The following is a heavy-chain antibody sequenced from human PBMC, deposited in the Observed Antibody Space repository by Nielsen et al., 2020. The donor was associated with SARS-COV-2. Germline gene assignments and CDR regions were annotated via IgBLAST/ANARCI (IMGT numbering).Heavy chain of an antibody. J-gene: IGHJ4*02. Sequence: GESLKISCAASGFTVSSNYMSWVRQAPGKGLEWVSVIYSGGSTYYADSVKGRFTISRDNSKNTLYLQMNSLRAEDTAVYYCARGSGLDYWGQGTLVTVSS. CDR3: ARGSGLDY. V-gene: IGHV3-53*01. D-gene: IGHD3-3*01. CDR2: IYSGGST. CDR1: GFTVSSNY.